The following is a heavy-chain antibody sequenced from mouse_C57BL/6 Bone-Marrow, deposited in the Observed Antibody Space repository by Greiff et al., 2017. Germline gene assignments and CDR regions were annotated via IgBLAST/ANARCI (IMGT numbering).Heavy chain of an antibody. CDR1: GFTFSDYG. Sequence: EVQVVESGGGLEKPGGSLTLSCAASGFTFSDYGMHWVRQAPEKGLEWVAYISSGSSTIYYAATVKGRFTISRDKAKNTLFLQMTSLRSEDTAMYYCARAAITAMDYWGQGTSVTVSS. CDR3: ARAAITAMDY. D-gene: IGHD6-1*01. CDR2: ISSGSSTI. V-gene: IGHV5-17*01. J-gene: IGHJ4*01.